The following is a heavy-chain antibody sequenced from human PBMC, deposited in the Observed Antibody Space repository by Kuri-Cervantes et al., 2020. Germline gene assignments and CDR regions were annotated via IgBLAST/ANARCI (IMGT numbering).Heavy chain of an antibody. D-gene: IGHD6-6*01. J-gene: IGHJ4*02. Sequence: ASVKVSCKASGYTFTSYAMHWVRQAPGQRLEWMGWINAGNGNTKYSQKFQGRVTITRDTSASTAYMELSSLRSEDTALYYCARVVALRDYSDYWGQGTLVTVSS. V-gene: IGHV1-3*01. CDR1: GYTFTSYA. CDR3: ARVVALRDYSDY. CDR2: INAGNGNT.